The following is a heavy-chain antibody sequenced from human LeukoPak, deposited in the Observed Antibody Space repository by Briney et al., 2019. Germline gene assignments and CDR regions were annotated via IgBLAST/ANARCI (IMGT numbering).Heavy chain of an antibody. CDR2: IKQDGSEK. D-gene: IGHD3-22*01. V-gene: IGHV3-7*01. Sequence: GGSLRLSCAASGFTFSNYWMSWVRQAPGKGLEWVANIKQDGSEKNYVDSVKGRFTISRDNAKNSLYLQMNSLRAEDTAVYYCARGYYSDNTGYWAPFDYWGQGTLVTVSS. J-gene: IGHJ4*02. CDR1: GFTFSNYW. CDR3: ARGYYSDNTGYWAPFDY.